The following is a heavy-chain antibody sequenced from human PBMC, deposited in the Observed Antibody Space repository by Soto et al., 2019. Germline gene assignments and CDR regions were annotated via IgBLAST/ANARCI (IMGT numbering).Heavy chain of an antibody. J-gene: IGHJ5*02. Sequence: RLSCAASGFTFSSYGMHWVRQAPGKGLEWVAVISYDGSNKYYADSVKGRFTISRDNSKNTLYLQMNSLRAEDTAVYYCAKERYYDFWSGYGYNWFDPWGQGTLVTVSS. CDR3: AKERYYDFWSGYGYNWFDP. D-gene: IGHD3-3*01. V-gene: IGHV3-30*18. CDR1: GFTFSSYG. CDR2: ISYDGSNK.